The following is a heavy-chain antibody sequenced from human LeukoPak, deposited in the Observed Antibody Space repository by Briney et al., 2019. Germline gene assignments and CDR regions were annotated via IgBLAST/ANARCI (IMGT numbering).Heavy chain of an antibody. CDR2: IRSKAYGGTT. CDR1: GFTFGDYA. J-gene: IGHJ4*02. V-gene: IGHV3-49*04. CDR3: TRDLNYYYFDY. Sequence: GGSLRLSCTASGFTFGDYAMSWVRQAPGKGLEWVGFIRSKAYGGTTEYAASVKGRFTISRDDPKSIAYLQMNSLKTEDTAVYYCTRDLNYYYFDYWGQGTLVTVSS. D-gene: IGHD1-7*01.